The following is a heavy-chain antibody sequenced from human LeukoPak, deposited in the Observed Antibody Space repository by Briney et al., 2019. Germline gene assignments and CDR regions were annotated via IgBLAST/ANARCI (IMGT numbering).Heavy chain of an antibody. V-gene: IGHV4-34*01. D-gene: IGHD3-3*01. Sequence: GSLRLSCAASGFTFDDYGMSWVRQAPGKGLEWIGEINHSGSTNYNPSLKSRVTISVDTSKNQFSLKLSSVTAADTAVYYCARCRFTVLFGAYDAFDIWGQGTMVTVSS. CDR1: GFTFDDYG. J-gene: IGHJ3*02. CDR2: INHSGST. CDR3: ARCRFTVLFGAYDAFDI.